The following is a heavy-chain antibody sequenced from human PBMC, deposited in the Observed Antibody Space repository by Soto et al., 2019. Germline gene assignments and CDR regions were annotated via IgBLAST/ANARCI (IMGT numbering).Heavy chain of an antibody. CDR3: ARPRWGDSSGFWLY. CDR1: GDTYGIKG. V-gene: IGHV1-69*12. D-gene: IGHD3-22*01. CDR2: IIPMIRRA. J-gene: IGHJ4*02. Sequence: QVQLVQSGAQLKKPGSSVKVSCQASGDTYGIKGSSWVRQAPGQGLEWMGGIIPMIRRAKYAQKFQDRVNITADESTSTAYMELSNLTSEDTAVYYCARPRWGDSSGFWLYWGQGTQVTVSS.